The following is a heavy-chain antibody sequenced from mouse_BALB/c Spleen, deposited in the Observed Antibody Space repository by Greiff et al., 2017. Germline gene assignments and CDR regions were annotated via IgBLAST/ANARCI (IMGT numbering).Heavy chain of an antibody. CDR2: IDPANGNT. V-gene: IGHV14-3*02. CDR1: GFNIKDTY. CDR3: ARDYYGFVAY. Sequence: EVKLMESGAELVKPGASVKLSCTASGFNIKDTYMHWVKQRPEQGLEWIGRIDPANGNTKYDPKFQGKATITADTSSNTAYLQLSSLTSEDTAVYYCARDYYGFVAYWGQGTLVTVSA. D-gene: IGHD1-2*01. J-gene: IGHJ3*01.